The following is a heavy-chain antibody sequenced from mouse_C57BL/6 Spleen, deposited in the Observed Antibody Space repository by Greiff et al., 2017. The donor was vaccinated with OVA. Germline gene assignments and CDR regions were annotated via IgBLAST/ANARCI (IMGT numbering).Heavy chain of an antibody. CDR3: AKSLYDSVSFAMCC. CDR2: IWGDGGT. J-gene: IGHJ4*01. CDR1: GFSLTSYG. Sequence: VQLVESGPGLVAPSQSLSITCTVSGFSLTSYGVSWVRQPPGKGLEWLGVIWGDGGTNEHSALITRLSTRKEDSKCQVFLKLNSLQTDDTATFYCAKSLYDSVSFAMCCRGHGPSVTASS. D-gene: IGHD2-3*01. V-gene: IGHV2-3*01.